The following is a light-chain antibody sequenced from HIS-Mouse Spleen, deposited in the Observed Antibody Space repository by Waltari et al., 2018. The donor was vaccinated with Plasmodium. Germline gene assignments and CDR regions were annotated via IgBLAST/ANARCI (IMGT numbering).Light chain of an antibody. Sequence: AIRLTQSPSSFSASTGDRVTIPCRASQGISSYLAWYQQKPVKARKLQLYAASTLQSGFPATFSGSRSGTDFILPISCLQSEDFGSYSCQQYYSYPLTFGGGTTVEIK. CDR2: AAS. J-gene: IGKJ4*01. V-gene: IGKV1-8*01. CDR3: QQYYSYPLT. CDR1: QGISSY.